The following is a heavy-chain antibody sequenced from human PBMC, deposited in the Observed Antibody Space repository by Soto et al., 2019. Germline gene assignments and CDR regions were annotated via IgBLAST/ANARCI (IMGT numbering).Heavy chain of an antibody. V-gene: IGHV1-69*08. D-gene: IGHD2-15*01. CDR3: ARDKGYCSGASCPDFDY. Sequence: QVQLVQSGAEVKKPGSSVKVSCKASGGTLSSYTFSWVRQAPGQGLEWMGRIIPNLGITNYAQKFQGRITIIVDKPTSTAYMELSSLRSEDTAVYYCARDKGYCSGASCPDFDYWGQGTLVTVSS. J-gene: IGHJ4*02. CDR1: GGTLSSYT. CDR2: IIPNLGIT.